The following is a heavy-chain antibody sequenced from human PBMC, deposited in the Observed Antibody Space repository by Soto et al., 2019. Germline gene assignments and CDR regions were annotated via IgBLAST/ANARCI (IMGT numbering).Heavy chain of an antibody. CDR2: IIPLFGTA. V-gene: IGHV1-69*13. J-gene: IGHJ4*02. CDR3: ARPKGSYSSGYYYFDY. CDR1: GGTFSTYA. Sequence: EASVKISCKTSGGTFSTYAIYWVRQAPGQGLEWMGAIIPLFGTADYAQKFQGRVTITADESTSTAYMELSSLRSEDTAVYYCARPKGSYSSGYYYFDYWGQGTLVTVSS. D-gene: IGHD6-19*01.